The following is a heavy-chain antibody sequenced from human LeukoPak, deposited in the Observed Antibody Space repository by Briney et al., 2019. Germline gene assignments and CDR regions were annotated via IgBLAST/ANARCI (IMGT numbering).Heavy chain of an antibody. CDR3: AREENLWGIFGVVTPFDP. D-gene: IGHD3-3*01. CDR2: INSDGSST. CDR1: GFTFSSYW. V-gene: IGHV3-74*01. J-gene: IGHJ5*02. Sequence: HGGSLRLSCAASGFTFSSYWMHRVRQAPGKGLVWVSRINSDGSSTSYADSVKGRFTISRDNAKNTLYLQMNSLRAEDTAVYYCAREENLWGIFGVVTPFDPWGQGTLVTVSS.